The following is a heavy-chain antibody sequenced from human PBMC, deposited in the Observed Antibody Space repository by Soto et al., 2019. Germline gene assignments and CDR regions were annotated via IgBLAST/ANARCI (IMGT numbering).Heavy chain of an antibody. Sequence: QLQLQESGPGLVKPSETLSLTCTVSGGSISGSSYFWGWIRQPPGKGLEWIGSIYYSGSTYYNPPLKSRVTVSVDTSKNQFSLKLSSVTAADTAVYYCARHRSDFWFDPWGQGTLVTVSS. D-gene: IGHD2-15*01. V-gene: IGHV4-39*01. CDR3: ARHRSDFWFDP. J-gene: IGHJ5*02. CDR2: IYYSGST. CDR1: GGSISGSSYF.